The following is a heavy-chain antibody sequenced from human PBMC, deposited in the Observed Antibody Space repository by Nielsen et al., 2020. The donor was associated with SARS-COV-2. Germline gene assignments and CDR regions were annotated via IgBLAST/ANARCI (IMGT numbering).Heavy chain of an antibody. CDR1: GASIGSTNYY. Sequence: SETLSLTCTVSGASIGSTNYYWAWIRQPPGQALEWIGSSFYNKDMHYSPSLKGRVTISVDTSKNQFSLTLTSVTAADTAIYFCARHAPLAARHNWFNPWGRGTLVTVSS. D-gene: IGHD6-6*01. V-gene: IGHV4-39*01. J-gene: IGHJ5*02. CDR2: SFYNKDM. CDR3: ARHAPLAARHNWFNP.